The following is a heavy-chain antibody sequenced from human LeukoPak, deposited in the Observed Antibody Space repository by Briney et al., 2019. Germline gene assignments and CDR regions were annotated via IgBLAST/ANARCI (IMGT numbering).Heavy chain of an antibody. CDR3: AKDLQTWPRFPDY. CDR2: INDNGSTR. V-gene: IGHV3-23*01. CDR1: GFTFSDYV. J-gene: IGHJ4*02. D-gene: IGHD5-12*01. Sequence: GGSLRLSCGASGFTFSDYVMSWVRQAPGKGLEWVSGINDNGSTRFYAASVKGRFTSSRDNPKNTLYLQMIGLRVEDTAVYYCAKDLQTWPRFPDYWGRGTLVTVSS.